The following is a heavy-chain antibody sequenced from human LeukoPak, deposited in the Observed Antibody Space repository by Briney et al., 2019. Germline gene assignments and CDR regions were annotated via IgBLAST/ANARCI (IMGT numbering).Heavy chain of an antibody. CDR3: AREANYYGSGSYFEGTFDY. Sequence: SETLSLTCSVSGVSISTHYWSWIRQSPGKGLEWIGYIYHNGITNYNPSLKSRVTISIDTSKNEFSLKLTSVIAADTAVYFCAREANYYGSGSYFEGTFDYWGQGSLVTVPS. CDR2: IYHNGIT. CDR1: GVSISTHY. D-gene: IGHD3-10*01. J-gene: IGHJ4*02. V-gene: IGHV4-59*11.